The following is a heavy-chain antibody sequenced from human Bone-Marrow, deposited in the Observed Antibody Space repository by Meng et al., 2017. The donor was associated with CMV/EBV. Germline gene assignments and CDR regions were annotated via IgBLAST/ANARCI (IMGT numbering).Heavy chain of an antibody. CDR2: ITAGSDAT. J-gene: IGHJ4*02. CDR1: GFTFSSYS. V-gene: IGHV3-23*01. D-gene: IGHD1-26*01. Sequence: GESLKISCAASGFTFSSYSMNWVRQAPGKGLEWVSAITAGSDATYYADSVKGRFTTSRDNSKNTLYLQMTSLRADDTAVFYCVKGSGRSRPYYFDYWGQGTLVTVSS. CDR3: VKGSGRSRPYYFDY.